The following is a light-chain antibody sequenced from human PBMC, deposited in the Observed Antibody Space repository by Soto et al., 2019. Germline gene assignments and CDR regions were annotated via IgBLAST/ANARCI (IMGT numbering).Light chain of an antibody. Sequence: SVLTQPPSVSGAPGQRVTISCTGSSSNIGAGYDVHWYQQLPGTAPKLHIYGNSNRPSGVPDRFSGSKSGTSASLAITGLQAEDEADYYCQSYDSSLSAVVFGGGTKLTVL. J-gene: IGLJ2*01. CDR3: QSYDSSLSAVV. CDR2: GNS. CDR1: SSNIGAGYD. V-gene: IGLV1-40*01.